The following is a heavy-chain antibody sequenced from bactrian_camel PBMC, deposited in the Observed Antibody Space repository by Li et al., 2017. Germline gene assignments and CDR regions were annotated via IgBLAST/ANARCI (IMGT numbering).Heavy chain of an antibody. CDR3: ALIGQTTEIY. Sequence: HVQLVESGGGSVQAGGSLRLSCTASGYTPSRYCMGWFRQAPGKSREGVAAMNRDGTLSHARSLKGRFTISRDNAKNTLYLQLNSLRTEDTAMYYCALIGQTTEIYWGQGTQVTVS. V-gene: IGHV3S26*01. CDR2: MNRDGTLS. CDR1: GYTPSRYC. J-gene: IGHJ4*01. D-gene: IGHD1*01.